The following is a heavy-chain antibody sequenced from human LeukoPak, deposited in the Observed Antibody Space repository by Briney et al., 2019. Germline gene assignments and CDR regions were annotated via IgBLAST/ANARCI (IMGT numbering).Heavy chain of an antibody. J-gene: IGHJ4*02. CDR2: INHSGST. CDR1: GGSFSGYY. Sequence: PSETLSLTCAVYGGSFSGYYWSWIRQPPGKGLEWIGEINHSGSTNYNPSLKGRVTISVDTSKNQFSLKLSSVTAADTAVYYCARGRITIFGVVLRYWGQGTLVTVSS. D-gene: IGHD3-3*01. V-gene: IGHV4-34*01. CDR3: ARGRITIFGVVLRY.